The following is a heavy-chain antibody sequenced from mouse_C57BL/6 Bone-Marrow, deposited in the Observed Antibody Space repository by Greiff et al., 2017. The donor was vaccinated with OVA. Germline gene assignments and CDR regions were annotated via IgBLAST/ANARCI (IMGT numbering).Heavy chain of an antibody. J-gene: IGHJ2*01. Sequence: VQLQQPGAELVRPGTSVKLSCKASGYTFTSYWMHWVKQRPGQGLEWIGVIDPSDSYTNYNQKFKGKATLTVDTSSSTAYMQLSSLTSEDSAVYYCARSVGAITTVVAPLDYWGQGTTLTVSS. CDR3: ARSVGAITTVVAPLDY. CDR1: GYTFTSYW. D-gene: IGHD1-1*01. CDR2: IDPSDSYT. V-gene: IGHV1-59*01.